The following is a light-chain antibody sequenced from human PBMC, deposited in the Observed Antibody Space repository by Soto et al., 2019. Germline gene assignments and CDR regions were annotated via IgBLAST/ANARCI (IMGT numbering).Light chain of an antibody. CDR1: QSINYN. CDR2: GAS. J-gene: IGKJ2*03. Sequence: EIVMTQSPATLSVSPGESVTLSCRASQSINYNLAWYQQKPGQAPRLLIQGASTSATGIPVRFSGSGSGTEFTLTISSLQSEDCGVYYCQQYKDWYSFGQGTKLQIK. V-gene: IGKV3-15*01. CDR3: QQYKDWYS.